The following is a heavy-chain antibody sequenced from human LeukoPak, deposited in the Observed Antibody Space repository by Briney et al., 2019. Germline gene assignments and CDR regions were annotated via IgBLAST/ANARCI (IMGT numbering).Heavy chain of an antibody. CDR1: GFTFSSYE. Sequence: PGGSLRLSCAASGFTFSSYEMNWVRQAPGKGLEWVSYISSSGSTIYYADSVKGRFTTSRDDAKNSLYLQMNSLRAEDTAVYYCAREPYDSSGYHSEYFDYWGQGTLVTVSS. V-gene: IGHV3-48*03. J-gene: IGHJ4*02. CDR3: AREPYDSSGYHSEYFDY. D-gene: IGHD3-22*01. CDR2: ISSSGSTI.